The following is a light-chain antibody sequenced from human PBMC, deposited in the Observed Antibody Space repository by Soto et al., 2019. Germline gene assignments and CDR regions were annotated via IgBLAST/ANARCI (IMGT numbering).Light chain of an antibody. CDR1: HSVSTN. CDR2: GAS. J-gene: IGKJ2*01. CDR3: QQFGISPRT. V-gene: IGKV3-15*01. Sequence: IVMTQSPATLSVSPGERATLSCRASHSVSTNLAWYQQRPGQAPRLLIYGASTRAPDIPAGFSGSGSGTQFTLTISSLQSEDSALYFCQQFGISPRTFGQGTKLE.